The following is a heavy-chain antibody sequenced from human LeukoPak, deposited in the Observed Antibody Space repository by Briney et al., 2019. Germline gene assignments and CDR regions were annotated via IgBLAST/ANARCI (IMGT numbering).Heavy chain of an antibody. Sequence: GGSLRLSCAASGFTFSSYGMHWVRQAPGKGLEWVSSISSSSSYIYYADSVKGRFTISRDNAKNSLYLQMNSLRAEDTAVYYCARVGEWELRDYDYWGQGTLVTVSS. CDR2: ISSSSSYI. D-gene: IGHD1-26*01. CDR3: ARVGEWELRDYDY. CDR1: GFTFSSYG. V-gene: IGHV3-21*01. J-gene: IGHJ4*02.